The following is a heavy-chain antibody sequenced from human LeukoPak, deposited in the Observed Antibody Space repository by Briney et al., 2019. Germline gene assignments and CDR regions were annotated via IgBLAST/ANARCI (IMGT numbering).Heavy chain of an antibody. Sequence: PGGTLRLSCAASGFTFSNYGMSWVRQAPGKGLEWVSAISGSGGSTYYADSVKGRFTISRDNSKNTLYLQMNSLRAEDTAVYYCAKDRAYYYDSSGYRDWGQGTLVTVSS. CDR3: AKDRAYYYDSSGYRD. CDR2: ISGSGGST. J-gene: IGHJ4*02. D-gene: IGHD3-22*01. CDR1: GFTFSNYG. V-gene: IGHV3-23*01.